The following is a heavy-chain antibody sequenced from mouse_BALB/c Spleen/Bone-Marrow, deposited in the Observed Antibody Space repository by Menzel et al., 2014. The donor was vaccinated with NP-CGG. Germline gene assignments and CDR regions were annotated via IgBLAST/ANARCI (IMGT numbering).Heavy chain of an antibody. Sequence: VQLQQSAPELARPGASVKMSCKASGYTFTSFTIQWIKQRPGQGLEWIGYINPTRGYTDYNQKFKDRTTLTADKSPGTTYMQLTSLTSEDSAVYYCAREATYYAYFDYWGQGTALAVSS. J-gene: IGHJ2*01. V-gene: IGHV1-4*02. CDR3: AREATYYAYFDY. D-gene: IGHD1-1*01. CDR1: GYTFTSFT. CDR2: INPTRGYT.